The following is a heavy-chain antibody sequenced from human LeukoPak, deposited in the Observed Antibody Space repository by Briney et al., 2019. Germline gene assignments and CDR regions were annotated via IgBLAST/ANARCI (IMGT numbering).Heavy chain of an antibody. CDR3: ARESTAAVDY. D-gene: IGHD6-13*01. V-gene: IGHV1-18*01. CDR1: GYTFTSYG. CDR2: ISAYNGNT. Sequence: ASVKVSCTASGYTFTSYGISWVRQAPGQGLEGMGWISAYNGNTNYAQKLQGRVTITTDTSTSTAYMELRRLRSDDTAVYYCARESTAAVDYWGQGTLVTVSS. J-gene: IGHJ4*02.